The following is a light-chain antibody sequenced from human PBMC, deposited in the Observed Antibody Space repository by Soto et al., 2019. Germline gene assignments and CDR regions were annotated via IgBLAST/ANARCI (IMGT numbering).Light chain of an antibody. J-gene: IGLJ2*01. CDR1: VSNIGSNH. CDR2: RNN. Sequence: QSVLTQPPSATGTPGQRVIISCSGTVSNIGSNHVSWYQQLPGTAPNFLIYRNNRRPSAVPDRFSASNSGTSASLAISGLRSEDEADYYCATWDDSRRGVVFGAGTKLTVL. CDR3: ATWDDSRRGVV. V-gene: IGLV1-47*01.